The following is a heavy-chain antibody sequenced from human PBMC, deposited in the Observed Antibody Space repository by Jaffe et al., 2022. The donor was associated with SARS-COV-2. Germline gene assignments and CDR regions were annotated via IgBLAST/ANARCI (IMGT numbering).Heavy chain of an antibody. CDR1: GGTFSSYT. CDR3: ARDGLGDSNPQPYYYYGMDV. Sequence: QVQLVQSGAEVKKPGSSVKVSCKASGGTFSSYTISWVRQAPGQGLEWMGRIIPILGIANYAQKFQGRVTITADKSTSTAYMELSSLRSEDTAVYYCARDGLGDSNPQPYYYYGMDVWGQGTTVTVSS. CDR2: IIPILGIA. J-gene: IGHJ6*02. V-gene: IGHV1-69*08. D-gene: IGHD4-4*01.